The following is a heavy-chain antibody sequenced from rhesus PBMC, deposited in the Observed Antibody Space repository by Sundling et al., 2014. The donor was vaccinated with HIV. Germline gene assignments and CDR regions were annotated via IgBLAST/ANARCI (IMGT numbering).Heavy chain of an antibody. CDR2: INSGGGYT. Sequence: EVQLVETGGGLVQPGGSLNLLCAASGFNFNNYGMSWVRQAPGKGLEWVSAINSGGGYTHYADSVKGRFTISRDNSKNTVSLQMNSLRPEDTAVYFCAKDRYFNIWTSSYYTRGLDSWGQGVVVSVSS. V-gene: IGHV3S42*01. CDR3: AKDRYFNIWTSSYYTRGLDS. J-gene: IGHJ6*01. CDR1: GFNFNNYG. D-gene: IGHD3-3*01.